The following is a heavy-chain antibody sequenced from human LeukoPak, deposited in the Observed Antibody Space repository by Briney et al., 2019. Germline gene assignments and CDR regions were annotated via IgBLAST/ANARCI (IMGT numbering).Heavy chain of an antibody. J-gene: IGHJ4*02. Sequence: SETLSVTCAVYGGSFSSYYWSWIRQPAGKGLEWIGRIYTSGSTNYNPSLKSRVTMSVDTSKNQFSLKLSSVTAADTAVYYCARASYSSGTKLWAFDIWGQGTPVTVSS. V-gene: IGHV4-59*10. CDR3: ARASYSSGTKLWAFDI. CDR2: IYTSGST. D-gene: IGHD6-19*01. CDR1: GGSFSSYY.